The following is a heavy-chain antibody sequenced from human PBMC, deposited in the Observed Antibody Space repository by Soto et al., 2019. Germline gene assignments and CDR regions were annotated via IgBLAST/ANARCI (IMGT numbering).Heavy chain of an antibody. V-gene: IGHV1-18*04. D-gene: IGHD6-19*01. Sequence: QVQLVQSGAEVKKPGASVKVSCKASGYTFTSYGISWVRQAPGQWLEWMGWISAYNGNTNYAQELQGRVTMTPDTSTSRAYMELRSLRSDDTAVDYCARAGSVAGTNWFDTWGQGALVTVSS. CDR2: ISAYNGNT. J-gene: IGHJ5*02. CDR1: GYTFTSYG. CDR3: ARAGSVAGTNWFDT.